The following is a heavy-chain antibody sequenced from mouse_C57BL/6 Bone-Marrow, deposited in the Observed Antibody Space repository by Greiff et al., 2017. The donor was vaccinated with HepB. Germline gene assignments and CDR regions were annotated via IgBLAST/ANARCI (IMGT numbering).Heavy chain of an antibody. CDR1: GYSITSGYY. CDR2: ISYDGSN. D-gene: IGHD2-4*01. J-gene: IGHJ2*01. Sequence: EVKPQESGPGLVKPSQSLSLTCSVTGYSITSGYYWNWIRQFPGNKLEWMGYISYDGSNNYNPSLKNRISITRDTSKNQFFLKLNSVTTEDTATYYCARGDYGDYWGQGTTLTVSS. V-gene: IGHV3-6*01. CDR3: ARGDYGDY.